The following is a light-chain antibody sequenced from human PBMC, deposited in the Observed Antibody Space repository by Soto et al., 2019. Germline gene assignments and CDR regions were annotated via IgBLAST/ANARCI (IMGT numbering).Light chain of an antibody. CDR1: QSISSY. J-gene: IGKJ5*01. V-gene: IGKV1-39*01. CDR3: QQTLSTPIT. Sequence: DIQMTQSPSSLSASVGDRVTIICRASQSISSYLNWYQQRPGKAPEVLIYATSSLQSGVPSRFRGTGSGTDFTLTITSLQPEDFATYYCQQTLSTPITFGQGTRLEIK. CDR2: ATS.